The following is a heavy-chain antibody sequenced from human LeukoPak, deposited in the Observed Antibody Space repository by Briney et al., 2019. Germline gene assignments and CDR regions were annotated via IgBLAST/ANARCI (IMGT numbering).Heavy chain of an antibody. CDR1: GFTFDDSA. CDR3: ARGQLSYYYYYMDV. Sequence: PGGSLRLSCAASGFTFDDSAMHWVRQAPGKGLEWVSGISWNSGSIGYADSVKGRFTISRDNAKNSLYLQMNSLRAEDTAVYYCARGQLSYYYYYMDVWGKGTTVTVSS. J-gene: IGHJ6*03. V-gene: IGHV3-9*01. CDR2: ISWNSGSI.